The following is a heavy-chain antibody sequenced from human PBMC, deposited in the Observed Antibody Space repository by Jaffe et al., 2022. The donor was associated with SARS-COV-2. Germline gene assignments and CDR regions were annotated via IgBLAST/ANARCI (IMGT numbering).Heavy chain of an antibody. CDR3: AKDMGPLLWFGELFGRGYGMDV. CDR1: GFTFSSYG. CDR2: ISYDGSNK. V-gene: IGHV3-30*18. J-gene: IGHJ6*02. Sequence: QVQLVESGGGVVQPGRSLRLSCAASGFTFSSYGMHWVRQAPGKGLEWVAVISYDGSNKYYADSVKGRFTISRDNSKNTLYLQMNSLRAEDTAVYYCAKDMGPLLWFGELFGRGYGMDVWGQGTTVTVSS. D-gene: IGHD3-10*01.